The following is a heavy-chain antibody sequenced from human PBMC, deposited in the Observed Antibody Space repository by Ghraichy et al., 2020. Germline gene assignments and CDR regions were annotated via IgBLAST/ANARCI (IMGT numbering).Heavy chain of an antibody. V-gene: IGHV4-59*01. CDR3: ARGGGQGATAIPVNWFDP. J-gene: IGHJ5*02. CDR2: IYYSGST. CDR1: GGSINSYY. D-gene: IGHD2-2*02. Sequence: SQTLSLTCTVSGGSINSYYWSWIRQPPGKGLEWIGYIYYSGSTNYNPSLKSRVTISVDTSKNQFSLKLSSVTAADTAVYYCARGGGQGATAIPVNWFDPWGQGTLVTVSS.